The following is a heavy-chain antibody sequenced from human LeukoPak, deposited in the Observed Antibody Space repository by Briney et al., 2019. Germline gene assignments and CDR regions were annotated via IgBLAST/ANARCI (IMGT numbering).Heavy chain of an antibody. Sequence: GGTLRLSCAGSGFTFSRHGMNWVRQAPGKGLEWVSGISPSGDITYYADSVKGRFSISRDNSKNTVFLQMNSLRAEDTTVYYCAKWDTYYDSSGYYFYWGQGTLVTVSS. D-gene: IGHD3-22*01. J-gene: IGHJ4*02. CDR3: AKWDTYYDSSGYYFY. V-gene: IGHV3-23*01. CDR2: ISPSGDIT. CDR1: GFTFSRHG.